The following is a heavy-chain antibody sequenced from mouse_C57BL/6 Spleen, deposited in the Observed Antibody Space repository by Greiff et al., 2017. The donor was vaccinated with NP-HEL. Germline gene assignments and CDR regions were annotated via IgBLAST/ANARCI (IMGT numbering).Heavy chain of an antibody. CDR1: GYAFSSYW. V-gene: IGHV1-80*01. J-gene: IGHJ3*01. Sequence: QVQLQQSGAELVKPGASVKISCKASGYAFSSYWMNWVKQRPGKGLEWIGQIYPGDGDTNYNGKFKGKATLTADKSSSTAYMQLSSLTSEDSAVYFCARWGSSGFAWFAYWGQGTLVTVSA. CDR3: ARWGSSGFAWFAY. D-gene: IGHD3-2*02. CDR2: IYPGDGDT.